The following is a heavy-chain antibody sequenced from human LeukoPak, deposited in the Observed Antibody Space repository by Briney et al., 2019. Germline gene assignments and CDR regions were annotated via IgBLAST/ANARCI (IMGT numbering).Heavy chain of an antibody. Sequence: SETLSLTCAVYGGSFSGYYWSWIRQPPGKGLEWIGEINHSRSTNYNPSLKSRVTISVDTSKNQFSLKLSSVTAADTAVYYCARITAMVNGWFDPWGQGTLVTVSS. CDR1: GGSFSGYY. V-gene: IGHV4-34*01. J-gene: IGHJ5*02. D-gene: IGHD5-18*01. CDR2: INHSRST. CDR3: ARITAMVNGWFDP.